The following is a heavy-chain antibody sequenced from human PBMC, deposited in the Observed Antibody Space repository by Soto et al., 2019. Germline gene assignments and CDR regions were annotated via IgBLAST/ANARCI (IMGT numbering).Heavy chain of an antibody. CDR1: GGTFSSYT. CDR2: IIPILGIA. Sequence: QVQLVHSGAEVKKPGSSVKVSCKASGGTFSSYTISWVRQAPGQGLEWMGRIIPILGIANYAQKFQGRVTITADKSTSTAYMELSSLRSEDTAVYYCASGYSSGWSYYYGMDVWGQGTTVTVSS. V-gene: IGHV1-69*02. J-gene: IGHJ6*02. CDR3: ASGYSSGWSYYYGMDV. D-gene: IGHD6-19*01.